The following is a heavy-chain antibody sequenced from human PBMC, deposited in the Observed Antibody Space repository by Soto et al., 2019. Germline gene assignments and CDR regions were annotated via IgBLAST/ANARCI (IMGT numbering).Heavy chain of an antibody. CDR3: ARDGTTVVTFDAFDI. Sequence: QVQLQESGPGLVKPSETLSLTCTVSGGSISSYYWSWIRQPAGKGLEWIGRIYTSGSTNYNPSLKSRVTMSVDTSKNQFSLKRSSVTAADTAVYYCARDGTTVVTFDAFDIWGQGTMVTVSS. CDR2: IYTSGST. CDR1: GGSISSYY. J-gene: IGHJ3*02. V-gene: IGHV4-4*07. D-gene: IGHD4-17*01.